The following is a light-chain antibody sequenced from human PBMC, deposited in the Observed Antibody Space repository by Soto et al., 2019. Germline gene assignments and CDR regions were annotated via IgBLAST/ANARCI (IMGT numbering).Light chain of an antibody. CDR3: QQFHSYPIT. V-gene: IGKV1-13*02. CDR1: QGISSA. J-gene: IGKJ5*01. Sequence: AIQLTQSPSSLSAPVGDRVTITCRASQGISSALAWYQQKPGEAPNLLIYDASSLESGVPSRFSGSGSGTDFILTISSLQTEDFATYYCQQFHSYPITFGQGTRLEIK. CDR2: DAS.